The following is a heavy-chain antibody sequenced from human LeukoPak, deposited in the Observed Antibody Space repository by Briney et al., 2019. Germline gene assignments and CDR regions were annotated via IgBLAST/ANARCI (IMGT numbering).Heavy chain of an antibody. CDR2: ISYDGGNK. CDR1: GFTFSRYG. CDR3: ASGYSYGYMLDY. V-gene: IGHV3-30*03. J-gene: IGHJ4*02. D-gene: IGHD5-18*01. Sequence: PGGSLRLSCAASGFTFSRYGMHWVRQAPGKGLEWVAVISYDGGNKYYTDSVKGRFTISRDNSKNTLYLQMNSLRAEDTAVYYCASGYSYGYMLDYWGQGTLVTVSS.